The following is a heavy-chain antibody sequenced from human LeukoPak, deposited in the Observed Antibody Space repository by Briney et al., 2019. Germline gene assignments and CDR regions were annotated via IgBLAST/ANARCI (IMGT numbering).Heavy chain of an antibody. Sequence: SETLSLTCAVYGGSFSGYYWSWIRQPAGKGLEWIGRIYTSGSTNYNPSLKSRVTISVDTSKNQFSLKLSSVTAADTAVYYCARGRALGYWGQGTLVTVSS. CDR1: GGSFSGYY. J-gene: IGHJ4*02. CDR3: ARGRALGY. V-gene: IGHV4-59*10. CDR2: IYTSGST. D-gene: IGHD6-13*01.